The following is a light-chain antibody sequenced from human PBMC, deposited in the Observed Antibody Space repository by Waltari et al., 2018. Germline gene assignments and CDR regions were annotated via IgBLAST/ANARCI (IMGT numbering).Light chain of an antibody. J-gene: IGKJ1*01. CDR1: QSISSY. V-gene: IGKV1-39*01. CDR3: QQTYSLPWT. CDR2: VAL. Sequence: DIQMTQSPTSLSASVGDRVTITCRASQSISSYLNWYQQKPGKAPKVLIYVALTLQSGVPSRFSGSGSGTDFTLTISSLQPEDFATYYCQQTYSLPWTFGQGTKVEVK.